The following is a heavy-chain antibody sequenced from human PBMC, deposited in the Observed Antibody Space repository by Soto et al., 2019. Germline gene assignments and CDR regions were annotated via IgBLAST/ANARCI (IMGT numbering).Heavy chain of an antibody. J-gene: IGHJ6*02. Sequence: GGSLRLSCAASGFTFSSYGMHWVRQAPGKGLEWVAVIWYDGSNKYYADSVKGRFTISRDNSKNTLYLQMNSLRAEDTAVYYCAREGQDTMVRGVIGRYYYYYGMDVWGQGTTVTVSS. CDR2: IWYDGSNK. CDR1: GFTFSSYG. CDR3: AREGQDTMVRGVIGRYYYYYGMDV. V-gene: IGHV3-33*01. D-gene: IGHD3-10*01.